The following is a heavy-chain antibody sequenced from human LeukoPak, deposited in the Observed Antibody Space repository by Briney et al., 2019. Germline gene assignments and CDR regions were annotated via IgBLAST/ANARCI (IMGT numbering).Heavy chain of an antibody. V-gene: IGHV1-2*02. CDR3: ARDPTGYSSGWFDY. D-gene: IGHD6-19*01. CDR2: INPNSGGT. CDR1: GYTFTGYY. Sequence: ASVKVSCKASGYTFTGYYMHWVRQAPGQGPEWMGWINPNSGGTNYAQKFQGRVTMTRDTSISTAYMELSRLRSDDTAVYYCARDPTGYSSGWFDYWGQGTLVTVSS. J-gene: IGHJ4*02.